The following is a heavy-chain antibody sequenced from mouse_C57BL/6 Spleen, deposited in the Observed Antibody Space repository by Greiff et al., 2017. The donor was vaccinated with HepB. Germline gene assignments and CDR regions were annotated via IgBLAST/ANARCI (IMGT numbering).Heavy chain of an antibody. V-gene: IGHV1-59*01. D-gene: IGHD2-14*01. CDR2: IDPSDSYT. CDR3: AVQVDY. Sequence: VKLQQPGAELVRPGTSVKLSCKASGYTFTSYWMHWVKQRPGQGLEWIGVIDPSDSYTNYNQKFKGKATLTVDTSSSTAYMQLSSLTSEDSAVYYCAVQVDYWGQGTSVTVSS. CDR1: GYTFTSYW. J-gene: IGHJ4*01.